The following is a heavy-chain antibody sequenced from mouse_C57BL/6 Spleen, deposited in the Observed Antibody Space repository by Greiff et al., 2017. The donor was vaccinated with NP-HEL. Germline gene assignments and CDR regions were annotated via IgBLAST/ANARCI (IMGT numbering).Heavy chain of an antibody. D-gene: IGHD2-3*01. CDR1: GYTFTSYW. J-gene: IGHJ4*01. CDR2: IHPSDSDT. Sequence: QVQLQQPGAELVKPGASVKVSCKASGYTFTSYWMHWVKQRPGQGLEWIGRIHPSDSDTNYNQKFTGKATLTVDKSSSTAYIQLSSLTSEDSAVYYCALYDGYYLNYAMDYWGQGTSVTVSS. V-gene: IGHV1-74*01. CDR3: ALYDGYYLNYAMDY.